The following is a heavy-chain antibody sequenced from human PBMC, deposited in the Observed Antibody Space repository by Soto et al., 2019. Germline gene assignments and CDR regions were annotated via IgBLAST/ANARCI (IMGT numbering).Heavy chain of an antibody. J-gene: IGHJ4*02. CDR2: YVVGSGNT. V-gene: IGHV1-58*01. CDR1: RFTFTRSS. Sequence: SVKVSCKASRFTFTRSSLQWLRQDRGRHLEGRVWYVVGSGNTNYAQKFQERVTISMDMSTSTAYMELSSLRSEDTAVYYCAADYGSGWYVFDYWGQGTLVTVSS. D-gene: IGHD6-19*01. CDR3: AADYGSGWYVFDY.